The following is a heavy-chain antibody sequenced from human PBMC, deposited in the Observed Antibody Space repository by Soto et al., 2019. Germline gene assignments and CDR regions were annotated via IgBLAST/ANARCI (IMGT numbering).Heavy chain of an antibody. D-gene: IGHD6-19*01. J-gene: IGHJ5*02. CDR3: ATRIGNIGWYWLDT. CDR1: GFTFSSSA. Sequence: SVKVSCKASGFTFSSSAVQWVRQARGQRLEWIGWVVLGNGNTNYAQKFQERVTITRDMSTSTAYMEVGSLTFEDTAVYYCATRIGNIGWYWLDTWGQGTLVTVSS. V-gene: IGHV1-58*01. CDR2: VVLGNGNT.